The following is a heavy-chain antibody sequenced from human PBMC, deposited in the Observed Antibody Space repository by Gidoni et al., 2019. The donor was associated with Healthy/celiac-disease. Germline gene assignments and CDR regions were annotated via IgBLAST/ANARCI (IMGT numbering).Heavy chain of an antibody. Sequence: QVQLVASGGGLVKPVGSLRLSCAASGFTFRDYYLSWIRQAPGKGLEWVSYISSSGSTIYYADSVKGRFTISRDNAKNSLYLQMNSLRAEDTAVYYCARAQGVATTDYYYYGMDVWGQGTTVTVSS. J-gene: IGHJ6*02. CDR3: ARAQGVATTDYYYYGMDV. CDR1: GFTFRDYY. V-gene: IGHV3-11*01. CDR2: ISSSGSTI. D-gene: IGHD2-15*01.